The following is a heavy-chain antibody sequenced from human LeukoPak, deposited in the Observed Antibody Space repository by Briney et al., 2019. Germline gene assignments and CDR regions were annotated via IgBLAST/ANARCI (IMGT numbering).Heavy chain of an antibody. CDR1: GYTFTSYG. V-gene: IGHV1-18*01. CDR3: ARDLFVVAFDY. J-gene: IGHJ4*02. CDR2: MSAYNGNT. Sequence: ASGKVSCKAAGYTFTSYGISWGRQAPGQGLEWMGWMSAYNGNTKYAQKVQGRVTMTTDTSTSTAYMELRSLRSDDTAVYYCARDLFVVAFDYWGQGTLVSVSS. D-gene: IGHD2-15*01.